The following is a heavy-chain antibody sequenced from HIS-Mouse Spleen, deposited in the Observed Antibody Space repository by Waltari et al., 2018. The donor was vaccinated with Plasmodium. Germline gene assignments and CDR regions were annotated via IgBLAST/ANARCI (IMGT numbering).Heavy chain of an antibody. CDR1: GFTFSSYS. V-gene: IGHV3-21*01. CDR2: ISSSRSYI. D-gene: IGHD6-13*01. Sequence: EVQLVESGGGLVKPGGSLRLSCAASGFTFSSYSMNWVRQAPGKGLGWVTSISSSRSYIYYADSVKGRFTISRDNAKNSLYLQMNSLRAEDTAVYYCARDRSAAALLGYWGQGTLVTVSS. CDR3: ARDRSAAALLGY. J-gene: IGHJ4*02.